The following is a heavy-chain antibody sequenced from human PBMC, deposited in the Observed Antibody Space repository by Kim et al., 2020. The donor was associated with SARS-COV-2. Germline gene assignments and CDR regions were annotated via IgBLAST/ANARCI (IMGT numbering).Heavy chain of an antibody. V-gene: IGHV3-30*18. J-gene: IGHJ1*01. Sequence: GGSLRLSCEVSGITFSAYGMHWVRQAPGQGLEWVAIILNDGTNENYVDSVQGRFTVSRDNFKNTLYLQMNSLTPEDTAVYYCANGRGAGPDFRHWGRGTLVTVSS. CDR3: ANGRGAGPDFRH. CDR1: GITFSAYG. CDR2: ILNDGTNE. D-gene: IGHD3-10*01.